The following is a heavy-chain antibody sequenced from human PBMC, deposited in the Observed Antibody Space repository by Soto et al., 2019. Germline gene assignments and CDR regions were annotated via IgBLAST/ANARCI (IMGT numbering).Heavy chain of an antibody. J-gene: IGHJ4*02. CDR2: IHHSGSA. D-gene: IGHD3-16*01. V-gene: IGHV4-4*02. CDR3: ASGGGGGNG. Sequence: QVQLQESGPGLVKPSGTLSLTCTVSGAPVVNDNWWSWIRQPPGKGLEWIAEIHHSGSANYSPSLQSRLTISGDKSNNQFPLILNSVTAADTAVYFCASGGGGGNGGGQGTLVPSPQ. CDR1: GAPVVNDNW.